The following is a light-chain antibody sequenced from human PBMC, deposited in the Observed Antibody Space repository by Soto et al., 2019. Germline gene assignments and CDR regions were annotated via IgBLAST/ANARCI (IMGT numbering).Light chain of an antibody. CDR2: DAS. J-gene: IGKJ4*01. Sequence: AAQFTQSPSSLSASVGDRVTMSCRASQGIGNALAWYQQKPGKAPKVLIYDASSLKSGVPSRFSGSGSGTDFTLTISSLQPEDFATYYCQQFNSFPLTFGVGT. V-gene: IGKV1-13*02. CDR3: QQFNSFPLT. CDR1: QGIGNA.